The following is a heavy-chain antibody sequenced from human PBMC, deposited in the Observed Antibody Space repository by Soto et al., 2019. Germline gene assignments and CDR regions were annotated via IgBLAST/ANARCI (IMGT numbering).Heavy chain of an antibody. CDR1: GFTFSSYG. Sequence: QVQLVESGGGVVQPGRSLRLSCAASGFTFSSYGMHWVRQAPGKGLECVAVIWYDGSNKYYAESVKGRFTISRDNSKNTLYLQMNSLRAEDTAVYYCARALGSYYYGMDVWGQGTTVTVSS. D-gene: IGHD2-15*01. CDR2: IWYDGSNK. J-gene: IGHJ6*02. V-gene: IGHV3-33*01. CDR3: ARALGSYYYGMDV.